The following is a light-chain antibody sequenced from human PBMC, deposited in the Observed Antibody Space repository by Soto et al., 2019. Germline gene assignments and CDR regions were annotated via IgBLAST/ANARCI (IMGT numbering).Light chain of an antibody. CDR3: QQYGGSALYT. CDR2: GAS. CDR1: QSVSSSY. Sequence: EIVLTQSPGTMSLSPGERATLSCRASQSVSSSYLAWYQQKPGQAPRLLIYGASSRATGIPDSFSGSGSGTDFTRTISRLEPEDFAVFYCQQYGGSALYTFGQGTKLEIK. J-gene: IGKJ2*01. V-gene: IGKV3-20*01.